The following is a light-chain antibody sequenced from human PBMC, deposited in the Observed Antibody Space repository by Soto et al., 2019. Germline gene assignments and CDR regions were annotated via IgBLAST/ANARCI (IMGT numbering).Light chain of an antibody. CDR2: EVS. Sequence: QSALTQPASVSGSPGQSITISCTGTSSDVGGYNYVSWYQQHPGKAPKLMIYEVSNRPSGVSNRFSGSKSGNTASLTISGLQAEDEAEYYSSSYTSSSTLVFGTGTKVTVL. CDR1: SSDVGGYNY. J-gene: IGLJ1*01. V-gene: IGLV2-14*01. CDR3: SSYTSSSTLV.